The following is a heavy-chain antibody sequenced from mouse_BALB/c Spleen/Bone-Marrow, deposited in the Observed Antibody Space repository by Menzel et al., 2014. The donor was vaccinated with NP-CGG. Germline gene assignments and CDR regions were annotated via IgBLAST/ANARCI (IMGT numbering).Heavy chain of an antibody. V-gene: IGHV1-87*01. CDR2: IYPGDGDT. J-gene: IGHJ1*01. Sequence: VQLQQSGAELARPGASVKLSCKASAYTFTSYCMQWVKQRPGQGLEWIGAIYPGDGDTRYTQKFKGKATLTADKSSSTAYMQLSSLASEDSAVYYCARGYYYGSTYGWYFDVWGAGTTVTVSS. CDR3: ARGYYYGSTYGWYFDV. CDR1: AYTFTSYC. D-gene: IGHD1-1*01.